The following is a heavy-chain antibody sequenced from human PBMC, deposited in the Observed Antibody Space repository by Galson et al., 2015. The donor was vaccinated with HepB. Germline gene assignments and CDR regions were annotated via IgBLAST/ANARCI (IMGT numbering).Heavy chain of an antibody. V-gene: IGHV3-30*04. CDR2: ISYDGRNE. J-gene: IGHJ5*02. CDR1: GFTFSSYT. Sequence: SLRLSCAASGFTFSSYTMHWVRQAPGKGLEWVALISYDGRNEYYTDSVKGRFTLTRDNSKNTLSLRMNSLRVEDTAVYFCARARNINIIKRNSIDPWGQGTLVTVSS. D-gene: IGHD2/OR15-2a*01. CDR3: ARARNINIIKRNSIDP.